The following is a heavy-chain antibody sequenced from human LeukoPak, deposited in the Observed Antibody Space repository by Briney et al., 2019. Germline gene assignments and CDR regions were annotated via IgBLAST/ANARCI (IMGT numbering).Heavy chain of an antibody. CDR3: AGASDYGDYADYFDY. D-gene: IGHD4-17*01. Sequence: SETLSLTCTVSGGSISSGDYYWSWIRQPPGKGLEWIGYIYYSGSTYYNPSLKSRVTISVDTSKNRFSLKLSSVTAADTAVYYCAGASDYGDYADYFDYWGQGTLVTVSS. V-gene: IGHV4-30-4*01. CDR2: IYYSGST. J-gene: IGHJ4*02. CDR1: GGSISSGDYY.